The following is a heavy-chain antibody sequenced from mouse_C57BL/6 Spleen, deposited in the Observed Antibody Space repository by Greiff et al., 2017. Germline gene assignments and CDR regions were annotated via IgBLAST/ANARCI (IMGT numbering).Heavy chain of an antibody. Sequence: EVQVVESGAGLVKPGGSLKLSCAASGFTFSDYGMHWVRQAPGQGLEWVAYISSGSSTIYYTDTVKGRFTISRDNAKNTLFLQMTSLRSEDTAMYYCARNELAFDYWGQGTTLTVSS. J-gene: IGHJ2*01. CDR2: ISSGSSTI. CDR1: GFTFSDYG. CDR3: ARNELAFDY. V-gene: IGHV5-17*01.